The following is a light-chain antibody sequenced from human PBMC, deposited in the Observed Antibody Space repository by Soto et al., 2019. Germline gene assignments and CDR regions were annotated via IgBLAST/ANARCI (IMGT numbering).Light chain of an antibody. V-gene: IGKV1-33*01. CDR3: KQYDNLNT. CDR2: DAS. CDR1: QDISNY. J-gene: IGKJ5*01. Sequence: DIQMTQSPSSLSASVGDRVTITCQASQDISNYLNWYQQKPGKAPKLLIYDASNLETGVPSRFSGSGSGTDFTFTISSLQPEDIATYYCKQYDNLNTFGQGTGLEIK.